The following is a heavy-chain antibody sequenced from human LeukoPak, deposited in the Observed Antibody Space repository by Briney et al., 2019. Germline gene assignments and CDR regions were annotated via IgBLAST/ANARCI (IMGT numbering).Heavy chain of an antibody. CDR1: GGSIRSYY. D-gene: IGHD6-19*01. CDR2: IHYSGST. V-gene: IGHV4-59*01. J-gene: IGHJ4*02. CDR3: ARDGVAGGFDY. Sequence: SETLSLTCTVSGGSIRSYYWHWIRQAPGKGLEWIGYIHYSGSTNHNSSLKSRVTISVDTSKNQYSLKLSSVTAADTAVYYCARDGVAGGFDYWGQGTLVTVSS.